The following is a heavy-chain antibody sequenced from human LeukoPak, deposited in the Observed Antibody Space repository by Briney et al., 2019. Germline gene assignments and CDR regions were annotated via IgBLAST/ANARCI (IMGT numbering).Heavy chain of an antibody. D-gene: IGHD3-10*01. CDR2: ISDSGGTT. Sequence: GGSLRPSCVASGXTFSSYAMSWVRQAPGKGLEWVASISDSGGTTYYLDSVRGRFTISRDNSKNTLYLQMNSLRAEDTAIYSCARDIRGSGNYGWFDPWGQGTLVTVSS. V-gene: IGHV3-23*01. J-gene: IGHJ5*02. CDR1: GXTFSSYA. CDR3: ARDIRGSGNYGWFDP.